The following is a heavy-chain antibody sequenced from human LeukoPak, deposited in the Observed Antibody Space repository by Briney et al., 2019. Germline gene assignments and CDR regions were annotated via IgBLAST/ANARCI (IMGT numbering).Heavy chain of an antibody. Sequence: PGGSLRLSCAASGFTFSTYWMHWVRHAPGKGLVWVSRINSDGSSTSYADSVKGRFTISRDNAKNTLYLQMNSPRAEDTAVYYCARDPRNSVSPAYYYGMDVWGQGTTVTVSS. CDR3: ARDPRNSVSPAYYYGMDV. CDR2: INSDGSST. J-gene: IGHJ6*02. V-gene: IGHV3-74*01. CDR1: GFTFSTYW. D-gene: IGHD4-23*01.